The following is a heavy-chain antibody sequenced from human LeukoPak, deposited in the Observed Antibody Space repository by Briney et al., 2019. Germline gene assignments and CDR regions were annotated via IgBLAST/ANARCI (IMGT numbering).Heavy chain of an antibody. CDR3: AKNDYYYYYMDV. J-gene: IGHJ6*03. Sequence: GGSLRLSCAASGFTFSGYALSWVRQAPGKGLEWVSGISGSGIGTYYADSVKGRFTISRDNSKNKLYLQINSLTVEDTAVYYCAKNDYYYYYMDVWGKGTTVTVSS. CDR1: GFTFSGYA. CDR2: ISGSGIGT. V-gene: IGHV3-23*01.